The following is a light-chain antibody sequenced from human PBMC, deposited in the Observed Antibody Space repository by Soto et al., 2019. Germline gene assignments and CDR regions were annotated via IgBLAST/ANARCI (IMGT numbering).Light chain of an antibody. J-gene: IGKJ1*01. V-gene: IGKV3-15*01. CDR3: QQYNTWPTCT. CDR1: QSVSSN. Sequence: IVVSLSPPTLALSPGERASLSCRASQSVSSNLAWYQQKPGQAPRLLIYGASTRATGIPARFSGSGSGTEFTLTISSLQSEDFAVYYCQQYNTWPTCTFAQGTKV. CDR2: GAS.